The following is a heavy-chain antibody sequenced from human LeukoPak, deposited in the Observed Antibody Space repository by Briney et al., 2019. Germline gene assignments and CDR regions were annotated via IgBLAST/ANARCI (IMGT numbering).Heavy chain of an antibody. V-gene: IGHV3-21*01. D-gene: IGHD3-22*01. CDR1: GFSFSTYS. J-gene: IGHJ3*01. Sequence: PGGSLRLSCVASGFSFSTYSMSWVRQSPGKGLEWVSAITRSSSSIYYSDSVQGRFTISRDNVKRSVYLQMDSLRAEDTGVYYCTSELYFSDGSGLWGPGTRVSVSS. CDR2: ITRSSSSI. CDR3: TSELYFSDGSGL.